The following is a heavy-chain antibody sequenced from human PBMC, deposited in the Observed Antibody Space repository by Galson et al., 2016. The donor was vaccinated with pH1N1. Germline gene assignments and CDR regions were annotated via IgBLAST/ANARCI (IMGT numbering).Heavy chain of an antibody. D-gene: IGHD3-3*01. CDR3: AKPSGVNWSCIEADS. CDR2: ISSDGDHE. Sequence: SLRLSCAARGLSVATFGIHWVSQSPRKGREWVAVISSDGDHEFYAASVKGRVTISRDNSKNTVSLNMNGLGGADTALYFCAKPSGVNWSCIEADSWGQGTLVTVS. J-gene: IGHJ4*02. V-gene: IGHV3-30*18. CDR1: GLSVATFG.